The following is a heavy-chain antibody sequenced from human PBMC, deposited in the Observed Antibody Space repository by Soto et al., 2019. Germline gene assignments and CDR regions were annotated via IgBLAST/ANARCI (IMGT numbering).Heavy chain of an antibody. CDR2: IYPGDSDT. V-gene: IGHV5-51*01. J-gene: IGHJ6*02. D-gene: IGHD3-22*01. CDR3: ARRPYYDSSGNYYYYGMDV. Sequence: GESLKISCKGSGYSFTSYWIGWVRQMPGKGLEWMGIIYPGDSDTRYSPSFQGQVTISADKSIGTAYLQWSSLKASDTAMYYCARRPYYDSSGNYYYYGMDVWGQGTTVTVSS. CDR1: GYSFTSYW.